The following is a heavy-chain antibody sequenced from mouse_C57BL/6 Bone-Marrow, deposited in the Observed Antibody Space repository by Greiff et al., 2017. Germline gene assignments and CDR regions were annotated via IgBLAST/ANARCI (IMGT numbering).Heavy chain of an antibody. CDR1: GYAFSSSW. CDR2: IYPGDGDT. Sequence: VKLMESGPELVKPGASVKISCKASGYAFSSSWMNWVKQRPGKGLEWIGRIYPGDGDTNYNGKFKGKATLTADKSSSTAYMQLSSLTSADSAVYFCARDYYGSRGDYWGQGTTLTVSS. D-gene: IGHD1-1*01. J-gene: IGHJ2*01. V-gene: IGHV1-82*01. CDR3: ARDYYGSRGDY.